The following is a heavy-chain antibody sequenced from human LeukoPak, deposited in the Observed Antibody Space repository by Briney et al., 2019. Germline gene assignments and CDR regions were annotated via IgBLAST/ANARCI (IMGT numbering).Heavy chain of an antibody. J-gene: IGHJ4*02. Sequence: SETLSLTCSVSGYSISSGNYWGWIRLPPGKGLQWIGSIYHSGSTYYNPSLKSRVTISVDTSKNQFSLKLTSVTAADTAVYYCARFSSIAAAFDYWGLGTLVTVSS. V-gene: IGHV4-38-2*01. D-gene: IGHD6-13*01. CDR3: ARFSSIAAAFDY. CDR2: IYHSGST. CDR1: GYSISSGNY.